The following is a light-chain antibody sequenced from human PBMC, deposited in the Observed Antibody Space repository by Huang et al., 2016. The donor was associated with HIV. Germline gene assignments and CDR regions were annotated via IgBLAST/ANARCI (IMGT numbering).Light chain of an antibody. CDR3: QQYYSTPLT. Sequence: DIVMTQSPDSLAVSLGERATINCKSSQSVLYSSNNKNYLALYQQKPGQPPKLLIYWASTRESGVPDRFSGSWSGTDFTLTISSLQAEDVAVYYCQQYYSTPLTFGGGTKVEIK. J-gene: IGKJ4*01. CDR2: WAS. V-gene: IGKV4-1*01. CDR1: QSVLYSSNNKNY.